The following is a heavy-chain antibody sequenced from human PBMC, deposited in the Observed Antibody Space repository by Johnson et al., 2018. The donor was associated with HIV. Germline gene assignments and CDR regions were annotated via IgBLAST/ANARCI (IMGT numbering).Heavy chain of an antibody. CDR2: IYSGGST. CDR3: AREGIVGATGPGPTLQDAFES. D-gene: IGHD1-26*01. CDR1: GFTVSSNY. J-gene: IGHJ3*02. V-gene: IGHV3-66*02. Sequence: VQLVESGGGLVQPGGSLRLSCAASGFTVSSNYMSWVRQAPGKGLEWVSVIYSGGSTYYADSVKGRFTISRDNSKNTLFLQMNSLRAEDTAVYYCAREGIVGATGPGPTLQDAFESWGQGTMVTVSS.